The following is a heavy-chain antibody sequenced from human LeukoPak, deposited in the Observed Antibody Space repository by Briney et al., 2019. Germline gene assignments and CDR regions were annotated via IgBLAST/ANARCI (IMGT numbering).Heavy chain of an antibody. V-gene: IGHV4-59*11. CDR3: ARDHPPAAAPGYYMDV. CDR2: IHSSGIT. D-gene: IGHD6-13*01. J-gene: IGHJ6*03. CDR1: GGSISSHF. Sequence: SETLSLTCTVSGGSISSHFWSWIRQPPGKGLEWIGYIHSSGITNYNSSLKSRVTMSVDTSKNQFSLMLRSVTAADTAVYYCARDHPPAAAPGYYMDVWGKGTTVTVSS.